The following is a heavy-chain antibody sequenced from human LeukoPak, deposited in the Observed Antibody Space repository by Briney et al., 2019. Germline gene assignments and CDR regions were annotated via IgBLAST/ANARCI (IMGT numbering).Heavy chain of an antibody. V-gene: IGHV4-38-2*02. CDR2: IYQSGST. J-gene: IGHJ4*02. D-gene: IGHD4-23*01. CDR3: ARLRVQNYGGNWGFDY. CDR1: GYSISSISSTYY. Sequence: SETLSLTCTVSGYSISSISSTYYWGWVRQSPGKGLEWIGSIYQSGSTYYNPSLQSRVTISIDTSKNQFSLKLSSVTAADTAVYYCARLRVQNYGGNWGFDYWGQGTLVTVSS.